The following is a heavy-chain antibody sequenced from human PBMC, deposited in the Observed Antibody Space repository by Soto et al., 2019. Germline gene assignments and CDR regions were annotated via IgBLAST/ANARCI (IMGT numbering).Heavy chain of an antibody. Sequence: GGSLRLSCAASGFTFSSYDMHWARQATGKGLEWVSAIGTAGDTYYPGSVKGRFTISRENAKNSLYLQMNSLRAEDTAVYYCARDRSITISPWLYGMDVWGQGTTVTVSS. J-gene: IGHJ6*02. V-gene: IGHV3-13*01. CDR1: GFTFSSYD. CDR3: ARDRSITISPWLYGMDV. D-gene: IGHD3-3*01. CDR2: IGTAGDT.